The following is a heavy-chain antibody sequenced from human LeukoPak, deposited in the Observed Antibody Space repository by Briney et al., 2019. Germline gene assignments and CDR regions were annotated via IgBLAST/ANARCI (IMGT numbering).Heavy chain of an antibody. V-gene: IGHV3-30*18. CDR3: AKVKEEYYYDSGTLGGLYGMDV. Sequence: PGGSLRLSCAASGFTFSNFGIHWVRQAPGKGPEWVAVISYDGSYKKYADSVKGRFTISRDNSKNTLHLQMTSLRAEDTAVYYCAKVKEEYYYDSGTLGGLYGMDVWGQGTTVIVSS. CDR2: ISYDGSYK. D-gene: IGHD3-10*01. CDR1: GFTFSNFG. J-gene: IGHJ6*02.